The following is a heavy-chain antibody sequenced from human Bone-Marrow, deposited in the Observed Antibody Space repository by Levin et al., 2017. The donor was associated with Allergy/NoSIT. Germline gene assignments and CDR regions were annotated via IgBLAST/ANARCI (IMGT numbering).Heavy chain of an antibody. CDR3: ARDKRAATPYYLDD. J-gene: IGHJ4*02. V-gene: IGHV3-9*02. Sequence: SLKISCAASGFTSDDYAMHWVRQAPGKGLEWVSGISWNSGSRGYADSVKGRFTISRDNAKNSLYLQMNSLRPEDTALYYCARDKRAATPYYLDDWGQGTLVTVSS. D-gene: IGHD2-15*01. CDR1: GFTSDDYA. CDR2: ISWNSGSR.